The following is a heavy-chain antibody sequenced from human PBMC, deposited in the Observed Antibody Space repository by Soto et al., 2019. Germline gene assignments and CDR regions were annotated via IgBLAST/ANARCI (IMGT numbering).Heavy chain of an antibody. J-gene: IGHJ5*02. CDR1: GFIFDDYA. Sequence: GGSLRLSCAASGFIFDDYAMHWVRQSPGKGLEWVSGISWNSGHIDYAAPVRGRFTISRDNAKNSVYLQMNSLTSEDTALYYCAKTRDLGKCGDNCPGHSGYDPWGLGTLVTVSS. CDR2: ISWNSGHI. D-gene: IGHD2-21*02. CDR3: AKTRDLGKCGDNCPGHSGYDP. V-gene: IGHV3-9*01.